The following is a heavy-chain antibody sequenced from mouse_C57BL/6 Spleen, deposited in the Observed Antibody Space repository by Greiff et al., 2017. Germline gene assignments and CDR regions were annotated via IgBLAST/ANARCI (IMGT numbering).Heavy chain of an antibody. D-gene: IGHD3-3*01. J-gene: IGHJ2*01. CDR2: IDPETGGT. Sequence: LVESGAELVRPGASVTLSCKASGYTFTDYEMHWVKQTPVHGLEWIGAIDPETGGTAYNQKFKGKAILTADKSSSTAYMELRSLTSEDSAVYYWTTKGLGDYWGQGTTLTVSS. CDR3: TTKGLGDY. CDR1: GYTFTDYE. V-gene: IGHV1-15*01.